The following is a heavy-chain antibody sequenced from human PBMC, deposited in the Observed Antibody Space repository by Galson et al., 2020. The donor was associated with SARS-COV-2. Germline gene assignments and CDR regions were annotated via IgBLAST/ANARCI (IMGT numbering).Heavy chain of an antibody. Sequence: GGSLRLSCAASGLTFNNYAMTWVRQAPGKGLEWVSAISGGGGSIYYGDSVKDRFTISRDNSKSTVYLQMNSLGVDDTAVYYCAKGGYSFGNRGYTSNALDIWGQGTMVTVSS. J-gene: IGHJ3*02. CDR1: GLTFNNYA. CDR2: ISGGGGSI. V-gene: IGHV3-23*01. D-gene: IGHD5-12*01. CDR3: AKGGYSFGNRGYTSNALDI.